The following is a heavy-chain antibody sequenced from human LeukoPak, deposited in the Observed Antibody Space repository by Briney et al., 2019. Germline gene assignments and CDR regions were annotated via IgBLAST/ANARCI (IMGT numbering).Heavy chain of an antibody. V-gene: IGHV3-7*01. D-gene: IGHD6-13*01. CDR2: IKQDGSEK. CDR3: ARDGTAAAGPYDGFDP. Sequence: GGSLRLSCAASGFTFSSYWMSWVRRAPGKGLEWVANIKQDGSEKYYVDSVKGRFTISRDNAKNSLYLQMNSLRAEDTAVYYCARDGTAAAGPYDGFDPWGQGTLVTVSS. CDR1: GFTFSSYW. J-gene: IGHJ5*02.